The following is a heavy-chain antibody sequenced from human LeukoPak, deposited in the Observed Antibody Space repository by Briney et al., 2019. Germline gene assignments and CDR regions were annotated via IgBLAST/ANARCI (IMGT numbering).Heavy chain of an antibody. CDR3: AKSIDSGGYPLGDS. D-gene: IGHD3-22*01. CDR2: IGAGVTGK. CDR1: GFALPNDG. Sequence: GGSLRLSCTGSGFALPNDGMAWVRQAPGKGLEWISSIGAGVTGKYYAASVRGRFTISKDNSKKTVFLQMNSLRAEDTALYYCAKSIDSGGYPLGDSWGQGTLVIVSS. J-gene: IGHJ4*02. V-gene: IGHV3-23*01.